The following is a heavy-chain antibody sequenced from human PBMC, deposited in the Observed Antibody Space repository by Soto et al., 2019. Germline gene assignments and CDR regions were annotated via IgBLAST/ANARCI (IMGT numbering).Heavy chain of an antibody. J-gene: IGHJ3*02. D-gene: IGHD2-15*01. CDR3: AREIGECRCCSCQKNDRLLEVDAFDI. CDR2: ISAYNGNT. CDR1: GYTFTSYG. V-gene: IGHV1-18*01. Sequence: GASVTVCCKASGYTFTSYGMRWVRQAPEQGLEWMGWISAYNGNTNYAQKLQGRVTMTTDTSTSTAYMELRSLRSDDTGGEFLAREIGECRCCSCQKNDRLLEVDAFDIWGQGTMVTVSS.